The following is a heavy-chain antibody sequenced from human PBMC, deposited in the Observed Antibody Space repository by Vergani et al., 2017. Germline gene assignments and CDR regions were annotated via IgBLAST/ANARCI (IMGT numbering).Heavy chain of an antibody. Sequence: EVQLVESGGGLVQPGGSLRLSCAASGFTFSSYWMHWVRQAPGKGLVWVSRINSDGSSTSYADSVKGRFTISRDNAKNTLYLQMNSLRAEDTAVYYCAKRGPNYCSGGSCYMYYYYGMDVWGQGP. D-gene: IGHD2-15*01. V-gene: IGHV3-74*01. J-gene: IGHJ6*02. CDR2: INSDGSST. CDR1: GFTFSSYW. CDR3: AKRGPNYCSGGSCYMYYYYGMDV.